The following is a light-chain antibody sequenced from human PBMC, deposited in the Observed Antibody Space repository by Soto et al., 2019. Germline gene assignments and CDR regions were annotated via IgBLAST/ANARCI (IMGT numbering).Light chain of an antibody. CDR1: QTISSN. J-gene: IGKJ2*01. Sequence: EIVMTQSPATLSVSPGERVTLSCTASQTISSNLAWYQQKPGQPPRLLIYHASTRATGVPDRFRGLGSGTEFTLTISSLQSEDFAVYYCQQNNDWPPGFGQGTKLEMK. V-gene: IGKV3-15*01. CDR3: QQNNDWPPG. CDR2: HAS.